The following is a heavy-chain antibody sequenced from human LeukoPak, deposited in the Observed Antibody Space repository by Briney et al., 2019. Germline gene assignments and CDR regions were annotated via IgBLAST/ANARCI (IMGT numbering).Heavy chain of an antibody. J-gene: IGHJ5*02. CDR3: ASSYCGGNCLVS. D-gene: IGHD2-21*02. Sequence: GGSLRLSCAASGFTFSDYYMSWIRQAPGRGLESVSYISSSGSTTYYTDSVKGRFTISRDNAKNSLYLQMNSLRPEDTAVYYCASSYCGGNCLVSWGRGTLVTVSS. V-gene: IGHV3-11*01. CDR1: GFTFSDYY. CDR2: ISSSGSTT.